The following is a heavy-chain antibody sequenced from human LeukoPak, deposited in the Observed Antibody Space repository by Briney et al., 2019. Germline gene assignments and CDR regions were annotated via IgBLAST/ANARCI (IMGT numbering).Heavy chain of an antibody. D-gene: IGHD2/OR15-2a*01. CDR3: ARRFYDEFGP. J-gene: IGHJ5*02. CDR1: GYTFTGYF. V-gene: IGHV1-2*02. Sequence: VASVKVSCKASGYTFTGYFMHRVRQAPGQGLEWMGWINPDSGAANYAQKFQGRVTMTRDTSITTAYMELSSLMSDDTAVYYCARRFYDEFGPWGQGTLVTVSS. CDR2: INPDSGAA.